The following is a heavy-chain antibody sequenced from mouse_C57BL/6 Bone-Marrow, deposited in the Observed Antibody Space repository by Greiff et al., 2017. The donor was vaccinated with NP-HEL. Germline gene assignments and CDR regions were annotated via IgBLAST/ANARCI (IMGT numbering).Heavy chain of an antibody. CDR3: TPRYFDV. J-gene: IGHJ1*03. Sequence: EVQLQESGAELVRPGASVKLSCTASGFNIKDDYMHWVKQRPEQGLEWIGWIDPENGDTEYASKFQGKATITADTSSNTAYLQLSSLTSEDTAVYYCTPRYFDVWGTGTTVTVSS. CDR2: IDPENGDT. CDR1: GFNIKDDY. V-gene: IGHV14-4*01.